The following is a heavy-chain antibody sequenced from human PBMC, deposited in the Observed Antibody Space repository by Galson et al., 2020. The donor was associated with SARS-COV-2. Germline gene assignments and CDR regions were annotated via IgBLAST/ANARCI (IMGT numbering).Heavy chain of an antibody. CDR3: ARDGQSSSGWAFDY. CDR1: GFTFKSHA. Sequence: GGSLRLSCAASGFTFKSHAMHWVRQAPGKGLEWVAQIFYDGSDKYYVDSVKGRFTISRDDSKNTVYLQMNNLRADDSAVYFCARDGQSSSGWAFDYWGQRTLVTVSS. D-gene: IGHD6-19*01. V-gene: IGHV3-33*01. CDR2: IFYDGSDK. J-gene: IGHJ4*02.